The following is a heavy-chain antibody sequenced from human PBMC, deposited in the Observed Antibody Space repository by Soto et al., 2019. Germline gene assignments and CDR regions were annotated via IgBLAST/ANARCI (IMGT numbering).Heavy chain of an antibody. CDR3: ARGGSIGEVGYFSGGSCYAGY. CDR1: GFTFSSYS. D-gene: IGHD2-15*01. J-gene: IGHJ4*02. CDR2: ISSSSSYI. V-gene: IGHV3-21*01. Sequence: EVQLVESGGGLVKPGGSLRLSCAASGFTFSSYSMNWVRQAPGKGLEWVSSISSSSSYIYYADSVKGRFTISRDNAKNSLYLQMNSLRAEDKALYYCARGGSIGEVGYFSGGSCYAGYWGQGTLVTVSS.